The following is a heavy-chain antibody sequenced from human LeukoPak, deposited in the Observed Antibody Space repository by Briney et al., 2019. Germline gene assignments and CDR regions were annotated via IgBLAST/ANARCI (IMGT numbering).Heavy chain of an antibody. CDR3: ARIIVGAYFGAFDI. CDR1: GFTFSSYE. J-gene: IGHJ3*02. Sequence: GGSLRLSCAASGFTFSSYEMNWVRQAPGKGLEWVSYISSSGSTIYYADSVKGRFTISRDNAKNSLYLQMNSLRAEDTAVYYCARIIVGAYFGAFDIWGQGTMVTVSS. CDR2: ISSSGSTI. V-gene: IGHV3-48*03. D-gene: IGHD1-26*01.